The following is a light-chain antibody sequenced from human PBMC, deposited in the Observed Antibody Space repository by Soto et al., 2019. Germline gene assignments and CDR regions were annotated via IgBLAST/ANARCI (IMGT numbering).Light chain of an antibody. CDR3: QNYSSVPV. Sequence: DIQMTQSPTSLSASVGDRVTITCRASQGIRNFVAWYQQKPGKAPKLLIYAASTLQSGVPSRFSGSGSGTDFTLTINSLQPEAVATYSCQNYSSVPVFGPGTKVEIK. J-gene: IGKJ3*01. CDR2: AAS. V-gene: IGKV1-27*01. CDR1: QGIRNF.